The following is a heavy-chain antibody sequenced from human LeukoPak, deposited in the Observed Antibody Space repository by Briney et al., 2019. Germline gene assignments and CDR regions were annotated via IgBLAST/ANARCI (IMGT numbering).Heavy chain of an antibody. V-gene: IGHV3-30*02. CDR3: AKGRGYGSGSYGMDV. D-gene: IGHD3-10*01. Sequence: GGSLRLSCAASGFTFSSYGMHWVRQAPGKGPEWVAFIRYDGSNKYYADSVKGRFTISRDNSKNTLYLQMNSLRAEDTAVYYCAKGRGYGSGSYGMDVWGQGTTVTVSS. J-gene: IGHJ6*02. CDR1: GFTFSSYG. CDR2: IRYDGSNK.